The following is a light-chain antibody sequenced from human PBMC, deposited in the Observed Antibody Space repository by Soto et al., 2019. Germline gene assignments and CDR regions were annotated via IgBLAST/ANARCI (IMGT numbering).Light chain of an antibody. CDR3: QQYHYWPRL. Sequence: IGLTHSPGTLSLSPGERATLSCMASQSVSSSYLASYQQKPGQAPRLLIHGASSRATGIPDRFSGSGSGTDFTLTISRLQSEDVAVYYCQQYHYWPRLFGQVGKV. CDR1: QSVSSSY. CDR2: GAS. J-gene: IGKJ1*01. V-gene: IGKV3-20*01.